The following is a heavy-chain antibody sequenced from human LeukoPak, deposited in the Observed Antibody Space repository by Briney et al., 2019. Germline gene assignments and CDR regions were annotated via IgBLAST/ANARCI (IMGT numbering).Heavy chain of an antibody. J-gene: IGHJ5*02. V-gene: IGHV1-69*13. Sequence: SVKVSCKASGGTLSSYAISWVRQAPGQGLEWMGGIIPIFGTANYAQKFQGRVTITADESTSTAYMELSSLRSEDTAVYYCARGPRDYYDSSGYSFDPWGQGTLVTVSS. CDR2: IIPIFGTA. CDR3: ARGPRDYYDSSGYSFDP. CDR1: GGTLSSYA. D-gene: IGHD3-22*01.